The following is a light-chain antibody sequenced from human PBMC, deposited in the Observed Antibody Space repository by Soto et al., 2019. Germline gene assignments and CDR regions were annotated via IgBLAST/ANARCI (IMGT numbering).Light chain of an antibody. Sequence: EIVLTQSPGTLSLSPVQRATLSCRASQSVSDNYLAWYQQKPGQAPRLLISGASGRATGIPDRFSGSGSGTDFTLTVSRLEPEDFALYYCQQYGASPLTFGGGTKVEIK. V-gene: IGKV3-20*01. CDR1: QSVSDNY. CDR3: QQYGASPLT. CDR2: GAS. J-gene: IGKJ4*01.